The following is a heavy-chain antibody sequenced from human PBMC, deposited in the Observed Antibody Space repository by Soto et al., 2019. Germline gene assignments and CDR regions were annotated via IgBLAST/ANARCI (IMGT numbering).Heavy chain of an antibody. CDR1: GYTFSSYY. Sequence: ASVKVSCKASGYTFSSYYMHWVRQAPGQGLEWMGVINPSGGSTTYAQKFQGRVTMTRDMSTTTFYMELSSLTSEDTAVYYCARASVSGRRFDYWGQGTLVTVSS. CDR2: INPSGGST. J-gene: IGHJ4*02. D-gene: IGHD6-19*01. CDR3: ARASVSGRRFDY. V-gene: IGHV1-46*03.